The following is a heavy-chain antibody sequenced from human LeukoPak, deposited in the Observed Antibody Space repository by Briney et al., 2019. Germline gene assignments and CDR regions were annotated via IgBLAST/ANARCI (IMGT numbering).Heavy chain of an antibody. CDR2: MNPNSGNT. D-gene: IGHD3-10*01. V-gene: IGHV1-8*01. CDR1: GYTFTSYD. J-gene: IGHJ6*03. CDR3: AIRYGSGEKYYYYYYMDV. Sequence: ASVKVSCKASGYTFTSYDINWVRQATGQGLEWMGWMNPNSGNTGYAQKFQGRVTMTRNTSISTAYMELSSLRSEDTAVYYCAIRYGSGEKYYYYYYMDVWGKGTTVSVSS.